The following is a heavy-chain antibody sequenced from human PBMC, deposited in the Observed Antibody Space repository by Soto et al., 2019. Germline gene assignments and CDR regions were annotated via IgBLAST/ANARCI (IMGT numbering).Heavy chain of an antibody. V-gene: IGHV3-23*01. CDR3: ANGPLVPAAPGRFDP. CDR2: ISGSGGST. Sequence: EVQLLESGGGLVQPGGSLRLPCAASGFTFSSYAMSWVRQAPGKGLEWVSAISGSGGSTYYADSVKGRFTISRDNSKNTLYLQMNSLRAEDTAVYYCANGPLVPAAPGRFDPWGQGTLVTVSS. J-gene: IGHJ5*02. D-gene: IGHD2-2*01. CDR1: GFTFSSYA.